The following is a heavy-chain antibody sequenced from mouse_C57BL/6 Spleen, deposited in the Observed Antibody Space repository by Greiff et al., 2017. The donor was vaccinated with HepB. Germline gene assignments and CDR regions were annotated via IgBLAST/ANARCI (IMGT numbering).Heavy chain of an antibody. V-gene: IGHV3-6*01. CDR1: GYSITSGYY. CDR3: ARDYYSNYGYYAMDY. D-gene: IGHD2-5*01. Sequence: ESGPGLVKPSQSLSLTCSVPGYSITSGYYWNWIRQFPGNKLEWMGYISYDGSNNYNPSLKNRISITRDTSKNQFFLKLNSVTTEDTATYYCARDYYSNYGYYAMDYWGQGTSVTVSS. J-gene: IGHJ4*01. CDR2: ISYDGSN.